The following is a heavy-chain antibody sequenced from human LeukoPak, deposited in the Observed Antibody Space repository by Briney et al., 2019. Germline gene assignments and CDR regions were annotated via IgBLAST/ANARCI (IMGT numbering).Heavy chain of an antibody. CDR1: GFTFSSYA. CDR2: ISGSGGST. J-gene: IGHJ4*02. V-gene: IGHV3-23*01. CDR3: AKGSYYDSNASFYFDY. D-gene: IGHD3-22*01. Sequence: PGGSLRLSCAASGFTFSSYAMSWVRQAPGKGLEWVSAISGSGGSTYYADSVKGRFTISRDNSKNTLYVQVNSLGTEDTAAYYCAKGSYYDSNASFYFDYWGQGTLVTVST.